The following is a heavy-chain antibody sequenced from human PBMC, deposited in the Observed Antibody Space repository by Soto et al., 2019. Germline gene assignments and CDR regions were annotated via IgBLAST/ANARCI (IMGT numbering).Heavy chain of an antibody. CDR1: GFTFSSYG. J-gene: IGHJ3*02. CDR3: ARDEVVYYDSSGYYYPYAFDI. CDR2: IWYDGSNK. D-gene: IGHD3-22*01. V-gene: IGHV3-33*01. Sequence: GESLRLSCAASGFTFSSYGMHWVRPAPGKGLEWGAVIWYDGSNKYYADSVKGRFTISRDNSKNTLYLQMNSLRAEDTAVYYCARDEVVYYDSSGYYYPYAFDIWGQGTMVTVSS.